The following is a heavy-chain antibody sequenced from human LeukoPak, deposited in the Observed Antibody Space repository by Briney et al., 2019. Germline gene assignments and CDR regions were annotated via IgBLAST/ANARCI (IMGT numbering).Heavy chain of an antibody. CDR2: IIPIFGTA. CDR3: AREWYSGSLNWFDP. J-gene: IGHJ5*02. V-gene: IGHV1-69*06. D-gene: IGHD3-10*01. CDR1: GGTFSSYA. Sequence: SVKVSCKASGGTFSSYAISWVRQAPGQGLEWMGGIIPIFGTANYAQKFQGRVTITADKSTSTAYMELSSLRSEDTAVYYCAREWYSGSLNWFDPWGQGTLVTVSS.